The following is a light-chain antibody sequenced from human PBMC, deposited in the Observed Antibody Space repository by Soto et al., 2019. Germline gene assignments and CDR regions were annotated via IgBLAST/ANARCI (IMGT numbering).Light chain of an antibody. CDR2: ENY. V-gene: IGLV1-51*02. CDR3: GAWDNSLTGGV. Sequence: QSVLTQPPSVSAAPGQKVTISCSGSSSNIGSNYVSWYQQLPGAAPKLLIYENYERPSGIPDRFSGSKSGTSATLDITGLQTRDEADYYCGAWDNSLTGGVFGGGTKLTVL. CDR1: SSNIGSNY. J-gene: IGLJ2*01.